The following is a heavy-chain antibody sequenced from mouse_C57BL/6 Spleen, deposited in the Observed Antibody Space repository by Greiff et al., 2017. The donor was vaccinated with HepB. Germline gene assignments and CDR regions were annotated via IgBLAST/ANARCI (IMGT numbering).Heavy chain of an antibody. Sequence: VKLQQPGAELVKPGASVKMSCKASGYTFTSYWITWVKQRPGQGLEWIGDIYPGSGSTNYNEKFKSKATLTVDTSSSTAYMQLSSLTSEDSAVYYCAREGVYGNYLDYWGQGTTLTVSS. J-gene: IGHJ2*01. CDR2: IYPGSGST. CDR3: AREGVYGNYLDY. CDR1: GYTFTSYW. V-gene: IGHV1-55*01. D-gene: IGHD2-1*01.